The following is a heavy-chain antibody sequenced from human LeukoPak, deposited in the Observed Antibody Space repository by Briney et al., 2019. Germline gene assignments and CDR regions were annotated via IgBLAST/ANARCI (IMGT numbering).Heavy chain of an antibody. Sequence: GESLKISCKASGYTFTDYYMHWVRQAPGQGLEWMGWINPNSGGTKYAQKFQGRVTMTRDTSINTAYMELSRLTSDDTAVYYCARPLGVMVRYPHYWGQGALVTVSS. CDR2: INPNSGGT. D-gene: IGHD3-10*01. CDR1: GYTFTDYY. CDR3: ARPLGVMVRYPHY. J-gene: IGHJ4*02. V-gene: IGHV1-2*02.